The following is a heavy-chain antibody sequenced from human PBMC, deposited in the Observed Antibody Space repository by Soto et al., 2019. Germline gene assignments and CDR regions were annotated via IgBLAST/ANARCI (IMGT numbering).Heavy chain of an antibody. CDR1: GGSISSSNW. J-gene: IGHJ5*02. CDR2: IYHSGST. V-gene: IGHV4-4*02. CDR3: ARASYYYDSSSPGSYNWFDP. Sequence: NPSETLSLTCAVSGGSISSSNWWSWVRQPPGKGLEWIGEIYHSGSTNYNPSLKSRVTISVDKSKNQFSLKLSSVTAADTAVYYCARASYYYDSSSPGSYNWFDPWGQGTLVTVSS. D-gene: IGHD3-22*01.